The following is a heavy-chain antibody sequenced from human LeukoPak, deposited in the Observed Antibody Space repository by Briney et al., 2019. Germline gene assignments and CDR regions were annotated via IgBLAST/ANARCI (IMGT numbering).Heavy chain of an antibody. CDR1: GFTFSSYS. Sequence: GGSLRLSCAASGFTFSSYSMNWVRQAPGKGLEWVSYISSSSSTIYYADSVKGRFTISRDSSNNTLYLQMNSLRAEDTAVYYCASRRDYGINCWGQGTLVTVSS. CDR2: ISSSSSTI. CDR3: ASRRDYGINC. D-gene: IGHD4-17*01. V-gene: IGHV3-48*01. J-gene: IGHJ4*02.